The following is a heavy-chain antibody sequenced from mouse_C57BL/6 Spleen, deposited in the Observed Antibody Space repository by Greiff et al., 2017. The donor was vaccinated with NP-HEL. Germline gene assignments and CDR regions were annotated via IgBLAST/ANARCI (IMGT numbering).Heavy chain of an antibody. V-gene: IGHV1-54*01. CDR1: GYAFTNYL. CDR2: INPGSGGT. Sequence: VQLQQSGAELVRPGTSVKVSCKASGYAFTNYLIEWVKQRPGQGLEWIGVINPGSGGTNYNEKFKGKATLTADKSSSTAYMQLSSLTSEDSAVYFCARGDSSGYDAMDYWGQGTSVTVSS. J-gene: IGHJ4*01. D-gene: IGHD3-2*02. CDR3: ARGDSSGYDAMDY.